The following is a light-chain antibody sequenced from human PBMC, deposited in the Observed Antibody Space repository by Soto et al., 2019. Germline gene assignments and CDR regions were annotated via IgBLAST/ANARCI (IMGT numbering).Light chain of an antibody. J-gene: IGKJ1*01. Sequence: DIALTQSPGTLSLSPGDRAILSCRASQSVNSGSLAWYQQRPSQAPRLLIYGATITATGIPDKFSGSGSGTDFTLTISRLEPEDFAVYYCQQYGSSVRTFGQGTKVEIK. V-gene: IGKV3-20*01. CDR2: GAT. CDR1: QSVNSGS. CDR3: QQYGSSVRT.